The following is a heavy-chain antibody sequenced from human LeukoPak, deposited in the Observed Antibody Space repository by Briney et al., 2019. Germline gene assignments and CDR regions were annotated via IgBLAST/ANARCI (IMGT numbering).Heavy chain of an antibody. Sequence: ASAKVSCKASGHTFTSYDINWVRQATGQGLEWMGWMNPNSGNTGYAQKFQGRVTMTRNTSISTAYMELSSLRSEDTAVYYCARLGYYDYIWGSYRYTELDYWGQGTLVTVSS. CDR1: GHTFTSYD. J-gene: IGHJ4*02. V-gene: IGHV1-8*01. D-gene: IGHD3-16*02. CDR3: ARLGYYDYIWGSYRYTELDY. CDR2: MNPNSGNT.